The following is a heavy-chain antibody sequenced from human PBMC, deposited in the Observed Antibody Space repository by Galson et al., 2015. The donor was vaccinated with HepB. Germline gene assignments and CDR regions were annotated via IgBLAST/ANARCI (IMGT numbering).Heavy chain of an antibody. CDR1: GFTFSTYA. V-gene: IGHV3-23*01. Sequence: SLRLSCAASGFTFSTYALTWVRQVPGKGLEWVSTISGGGAGTYYAAYVKGRFTIARDNSKNKVYLQMNSLRGDDTAVYTCVKHSGTYYFDSWGQGTLVTVSS. J-gene: IGHJ4*02. CDR2: ISGGGAGT. D-gene: IGHD1-26*01. CDR3: VKHSGTYYFDS.